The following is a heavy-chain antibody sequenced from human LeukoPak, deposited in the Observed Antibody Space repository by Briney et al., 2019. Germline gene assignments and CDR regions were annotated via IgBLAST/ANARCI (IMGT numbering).Heavy chain of an antibody. CDR1: GFTFDSYV. CDR2: VSGSGGT. J-gene: IGHJ4*02. CDR3: VRPKGGQYYFDY. V-gene: IGHV3-23*01. D-gene: IGHD2-15*01. Sequence: GGSLRLSCAASGFTFDSYVMNWVRQAPGRGLEWVSAVSGSGGTYYADSVKGRFTIFRDNSKNTLYLRMNSLRAEDTAVYYCVRPKGGQYYFDYWGQGTLATVSS.